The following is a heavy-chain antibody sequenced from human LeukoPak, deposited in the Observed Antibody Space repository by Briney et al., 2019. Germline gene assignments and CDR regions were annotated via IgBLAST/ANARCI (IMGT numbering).Heavy chain of an antibody. CDR2: INGYGSIT. Sequence: PGGSLRLSCAASGFTFETYWMHWVRQAPGKGLEWVSCINGYGSITNYADSVKGRFTISRDNAKNTLYLQMNSLRVEDTAVYYCARAPPNDFWSGYPTHRFDYWGQGTLVTVSS. D-gene: IGHD3-3*01. CDR3: ARAPPNDFWSGYPTHRFDY. V-gene: IGHV3-74*01. J-gene: IGHJ4*02. CDR1: GFTFETYW.